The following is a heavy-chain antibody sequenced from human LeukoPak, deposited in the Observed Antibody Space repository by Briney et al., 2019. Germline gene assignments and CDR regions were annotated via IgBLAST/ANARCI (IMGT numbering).Heavy chain of an antibody. D-gene: IGHD4-17*01. V-gene: IGHV3-23*01. CDR2: ISGSGGIT. J-gene: IGHJ6*03. CDR1: GCTFSSYA. CDR3: AKLYGVYGYYYMDG. Sequence: GGALRLSCADSGCTFSSYAMSWVRQAPGKGLEWGSDISGSGGITYYADSVRGRFTISRDTSKNTLYMQMNSLRAEDTAVYYCAKLYGVYGYYYMDGWGKGTTVTVSS.